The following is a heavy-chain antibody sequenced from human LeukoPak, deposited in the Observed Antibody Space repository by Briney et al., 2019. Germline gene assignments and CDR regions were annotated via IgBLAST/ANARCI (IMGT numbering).Heavy chain of an antibody. CDR2: INTDGTIT. CDR1: GFTFSSYW. V-gene: IGHV3-74*01. CDR3: ARICNGVSCSINS. Sequence: GGSLRLSCAASGFTFSSYWMHWVRQAPGKGLVWVSRINTDGTITTYADSVKGRFTISRDNAKNTLYLQVTSLRAEDTAVYYCARICNGVSCSINSWGQGTLVTVSS. J-gene: IGHJ4*02. D-gene: IGHD2-15*01.